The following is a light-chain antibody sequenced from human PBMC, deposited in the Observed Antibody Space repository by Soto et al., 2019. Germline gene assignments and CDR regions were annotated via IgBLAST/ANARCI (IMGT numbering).Light chain of an antibody. CDR1: RTDFDGYDY. CDR2: DVY. CDR3: TSYTSSPPRYV. V-gene: IGLV2-14*03. Sequence: HSGLTTPASVSGLPGQALAISCTGGRTDFDGYDYVSWYQQHPGQAPQLIIYDVYNRPSGVSHRFSGSKSGDTASLTISGLQAEDDADYSCTSYTSSPPRYVSGTGTKLTVL. J-gene: IGLJ1*01.